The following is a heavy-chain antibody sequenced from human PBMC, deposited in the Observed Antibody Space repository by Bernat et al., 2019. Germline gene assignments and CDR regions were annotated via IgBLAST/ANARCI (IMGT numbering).Heavy chain of an antibody. J-gene: IGHJ6*03. Sequence: QVQLVESGGGVVQPGRSLRLSCAASGFTFSNYGMHWVRQAPGKGLEGVAVIWYDGSNKYYGDSVQGRFTISRDNSKNTLYLQMNSLRAEDTAVYYCARTSYDVLTGRDYYYYMDVWGNGTTVTVSS. CDR2: IWYDGSNK. CDR1: GFTFSNYG. CDR3: ARTSYDVLTGRDYYYYMDV. V-gene: IGHV3-33*01. D-gene: IGHD3-9*01.